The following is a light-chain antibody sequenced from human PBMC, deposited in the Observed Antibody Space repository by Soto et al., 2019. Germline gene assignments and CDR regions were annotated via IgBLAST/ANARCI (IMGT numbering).Light chain of an antibody. Sequence: DIVMTQSPLSLPVTPGEPASISCRSSQSLLHSNGYNYLDWYLQKPGQSPQLLIYLGSNRASGVPDRFSGSGSGTDFTLKISGVEAEDVGVYYCMQALQTWTFGQGTKV. CDR3: MQALQTWT. V-gene: IGKV2-28*01. J-gene: IGKJ1*01. CDR2: LGS. CDR1: QSLLHSNGYNY.